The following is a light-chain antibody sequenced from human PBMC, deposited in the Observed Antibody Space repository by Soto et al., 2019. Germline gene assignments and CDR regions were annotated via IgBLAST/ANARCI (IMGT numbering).Light chain of an antibody. V-gene: IGLV2-14*01. Sequence: QSALTPPASVSGSPGQSITISCTGTSSDIGGYKHVSWYQQHPGKAPKLMIYEVSNRPSGVSNRFSGSKSGNTASLTISGLQAEDEADYYCSSYTTSSTQVFGTGTKLTVL. CDR2: EVS. CDR1: SSDIGGYKH. J-gene: IGLJ1*01. CDR3: SSYTTSSTQV.